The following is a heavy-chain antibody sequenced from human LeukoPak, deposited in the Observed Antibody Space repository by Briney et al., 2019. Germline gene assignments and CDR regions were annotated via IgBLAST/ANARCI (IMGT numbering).Heavy chain of an antibody. D-gene: IGHD2-15*01. Sequence: PSETLSLTCTVSGGSISSGSYYWSWIRQPAGKGLEWIGRVYTSGSTNYNPSLKSRVTMSVATSKNQFSLKLNSVTAADTAVYYCARAWGGAYCSGGSCYGDAFDIWGQGTMVTVSS. CDR1: GGSISSGSYY. V-gene: IGHV4-61*02. CDR3: ARAWGGAYCSGGSCYGDAFDI. CDR2: VYTSGST. J-gene: IGHJ3*02.